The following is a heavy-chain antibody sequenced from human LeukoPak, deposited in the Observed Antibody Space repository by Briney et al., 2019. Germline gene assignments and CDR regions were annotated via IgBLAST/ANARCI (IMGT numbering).Heavy chain of an antibody. CDR2: IYYSGST. J-gene: IGHJ5*02. CDR3: ARAHCSSTSCYENWFDP. D-gene: IGHD2-2*01. CDR1: GGSFSGYY. Sequence: SETLSLTCAVYGGSFSGYYWSWIRQPPGKGLEWIGYIYYSGSTYYNPSLKSRVSISVDTSENQFSLRLSSMTAADTAVYYCARAHCSSTSCYENWFDPWGQGTLVTVSS. V-gene: IGHV4-34*09.